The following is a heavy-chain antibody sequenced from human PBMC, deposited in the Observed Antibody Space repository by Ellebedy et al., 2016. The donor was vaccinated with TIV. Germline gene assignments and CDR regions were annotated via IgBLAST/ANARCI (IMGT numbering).Heavy chain of an antibody. J-gene: IGHJ4*02. V-gene: IGHV3-23*01. CDR3: ARRSTDFAFDS. CDR1: GFMFNTYA. Sequence: GESLKISCAASGFMFNTYAMSWVRQAPGRGLEWVSNISGSGGTTYYVDSMKGRFTISRDNSKNTLFLQMSSLRAEDTAVYFCARRSTDFAFDSWGQGTLVTVSS. D-gene: IGHD3/OR15-3a*01. CDR2: ISGSGGTT.